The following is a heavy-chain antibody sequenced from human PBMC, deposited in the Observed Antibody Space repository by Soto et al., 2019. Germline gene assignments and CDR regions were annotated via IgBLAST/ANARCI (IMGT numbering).Heavy chain of an antibody. V-gene: IGHV4-34*01. CDR1: GGSFSGYY. Sequence: SETLSLTCAVYGGSFSGYYWSWIRQPPGKGLEWIGEINHSGSTNYNPSLKSRVTISVDTSKNQFPLKLSSVTAADTAVYYCARGGRITIFGVVIRFDPWGQGTLVTVSS. CDR2: INHSGST. CDR3: ARGGRITIFGVVIRFDP. D-gene: IGHD3-3*01. J-gene: IGHJ5*02.